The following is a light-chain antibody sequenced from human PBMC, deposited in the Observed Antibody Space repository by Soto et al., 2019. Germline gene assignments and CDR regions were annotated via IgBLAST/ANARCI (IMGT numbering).Light chain of an antibody. CDR1: QSVERY. Sequence: ETVLTQSPATLSLSPGERATLSCRASQSVERYLAWYQQKPGQAPRLLIYDASNRATGIPARFSGSGSGTDFTLTINSLEPEDFALYYCQQRKYWPPITFGQGTRLEIK. J-gene: IGKJ5*01. CDR2: DAS. CDR3: QQRKYWPPIT. V-gene: IGKV3-11*01.